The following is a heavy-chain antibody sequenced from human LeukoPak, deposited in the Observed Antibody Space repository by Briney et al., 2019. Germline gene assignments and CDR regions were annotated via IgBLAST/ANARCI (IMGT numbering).Heavy chain of an antibody. CDR3: ARKGLYYYDSSGYPYYFDY. J-gene: IGHJ4*02. D-gene: IGHD3-22*01. Sequence: NTSQTLSLTCTVSGGSINNGGYYWSWIRQHPGKGLEWIGYIYYSGSSYYNPSLRSRVTISVDTSKNHFSLKLSSVTAADTAVYYCARKGLYYYDSSGYPYYFDYWGQGTLVTVSS. CDR2: IYYSGSS. V-gene: IGHV4-31*03. CDR1: GGSINNGGYY.